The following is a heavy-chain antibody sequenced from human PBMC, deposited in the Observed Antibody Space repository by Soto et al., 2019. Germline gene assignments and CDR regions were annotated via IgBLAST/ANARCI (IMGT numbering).Heavy chain of an antibody. D-gene: IGHD3-3*01. CDR1: GFSLSTSGVG. CDR3: AHSFSRFSPFDY. V-gene: IGHV2-5*01. Sequence: QITLKESGPTLVKPTQTLTLTCTFSGFSLSTSGVGVGWIRQPPGKALEWLALIYWNDDKRYSPSLKSRLTTTKDTAKNQVVLTMTNMDPVDTATYYCAHSFSRFSPFDYWGQGTLVTVSS. J-gene: IGHJ4*02. CDR2: IYWNDDK.